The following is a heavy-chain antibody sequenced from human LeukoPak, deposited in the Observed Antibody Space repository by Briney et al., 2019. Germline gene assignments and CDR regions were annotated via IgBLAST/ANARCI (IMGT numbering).Heavy chain of an antibody. Sequence: SETLSLTCTVSGGSISNYYWSWSRQPPGKGLEWIGYIYYSGSTKYNPSLKSRVTISVDTSKNQFSLKLSSVTAADTAVYYCAREGPSSSGSYLNCFDPWGQGTLVTVSS. CDR1: GGSISNYY. V-gene: IGHV4-59*01. D-gene: IGHD1-26*01. J-gene: IGHJ5*02. CDR3: AREGPSSSGSYLNCFDP. CDR2: IYYSGST.